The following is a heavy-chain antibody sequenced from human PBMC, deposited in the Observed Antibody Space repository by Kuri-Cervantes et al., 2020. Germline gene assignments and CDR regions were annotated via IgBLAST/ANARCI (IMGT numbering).Heavy chain of an antibody. CDR1: GGTFSSYA. Sequence: ASVKVSCKASGGTFSSYAISWVRQAPGQGLEWMGWISAYNGNTNYAQKLQGWVTMTRDTSISTAYMELSRLRSDDTAVYYCARSSPVGEGQQWLWVYGMDVWGQGTTVTVSS. V-gene: IGHV1-18*01. CDR2: ISAYNGNT. D-gene: IGHD6-19*01. CDR3: ARSSPVGEGQQWLWVYGMDV. J-gene: IGHJ6*02.